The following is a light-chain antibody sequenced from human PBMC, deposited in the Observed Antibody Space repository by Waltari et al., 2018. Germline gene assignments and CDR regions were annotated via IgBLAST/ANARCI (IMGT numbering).Light chain of an antibody. Sequence: QSALTQSASASGPPGQSITISCSGTSSDVGGLNDVPWYQQNPGKAPKHTISNSNKRVSGVSKRFSGSKSGNTASLTISGLQAEDEADYYCSSYTTDSSWVFGGGTKLTVL. CDR1: SSDVGGLND. V-gene: IGLV2-14*01. CDR2: NSN. J-gene: IGLJ3*02. CDR3: SSYTTDSSWV.